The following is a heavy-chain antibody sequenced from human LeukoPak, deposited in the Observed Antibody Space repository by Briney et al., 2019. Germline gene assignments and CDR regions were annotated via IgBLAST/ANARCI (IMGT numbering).Heavy chain of an antibody. J-gene: IGHJ6*03. CDR3: ARSVRRTSWPQTRIYYYYYMDV. Sequence: PSETLSLTCSVSGGSISSYYWSWIRQPPGKGLEWIGNMYYSGSTNYNPSLKSRVSISLDTPKNQFSLKVSSVTAADTAVYYCARSVRRTSWPQTRIYYYYYMDVWGKGTTVTVSS. CDR1: GGSISSYY. D-gene: IGHD2-2*01. CDR2: MYYSGST. V-gene: IGHV4-59*01.